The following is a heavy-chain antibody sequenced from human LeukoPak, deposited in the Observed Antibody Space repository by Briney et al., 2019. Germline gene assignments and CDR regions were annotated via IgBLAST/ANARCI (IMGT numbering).Heavy chain of an antibody. CDR2: ISGSGGST. CDR1: GFTFSSYA. V-gene: IGHV3-23*01. J-gene: IGHJ5*02. CDR3: AKDVFELRYFGGWFDP. D-gene: IGHD3-9*01. Sequence: PGGSLRLSCAASGFTFSSYAMSWVRQAPGKGLEWVSAISGSGGSTYYADSVKGRFTISRDNSKNTLYLQMNSLRAEDTAVYYCAKDVFELRYFGGWFDPWGQGTLVTVSS.